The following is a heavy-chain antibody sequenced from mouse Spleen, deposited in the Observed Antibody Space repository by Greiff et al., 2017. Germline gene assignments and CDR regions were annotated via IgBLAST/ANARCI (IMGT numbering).Heavy chain of an antibody. J-gene: IGHJ2*01. CDR2: IWSGGST. Sequence: VHLVESGPGLVPPSQSLSITCTISGFSLTSYGVHWVRQPPGKGLEWLVVIWSGGSTTYNAALISRLSISKDNSKSQVFLKMNSLQTDDTAMYFCDGHEGGGYLDFWGPGTTLPVPS. CDR1: GFSLTSYG. V-gene: IGHV2-6-1*01. CDR3: DGHEGGGYLDF. D-gene: IGHD1-1*02.